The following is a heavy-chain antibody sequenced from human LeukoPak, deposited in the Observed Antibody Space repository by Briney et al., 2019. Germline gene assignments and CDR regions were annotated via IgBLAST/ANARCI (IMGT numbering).Heavy chain of an antibody. CDR1: GFTFSGYW. CDR3: ARDKIVGPTTLDY. CDR2: IRQDGYER. Sequence: GGSLRLSCAASGFTFSGYWMSWVRQTPEKGLEWVANIRQDGYERYHVDSVKGRFTISRDNAKNSLYLQMNSLRADDTAVYYCARDKIVGPTTLDYWGQGTLVTVSS. V-gene: IGHV3-7*01. D-gene: IGHD1-26*01. J-gene: IGHJ4*02.